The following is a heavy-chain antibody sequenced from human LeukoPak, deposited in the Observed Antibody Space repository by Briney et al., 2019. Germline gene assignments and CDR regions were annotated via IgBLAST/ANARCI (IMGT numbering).Heavy chain of an antibody. CDR2: ISSSSSTI. Sequence: SGGSLRLSCAASGFTFSSYSMNWVRQAPGKGLEWVSYISSSSSTIYYADSVKGRFTISRDNAKNSLYLQMNSLRDEDTAVYYCARMRGGQLVPLNWFDPWGQGTLVTVSS. CDR1: GFTFSSYS. V-gene: IGHV3-48*02. D-gene: IGHD6-6*01. J-gene: IGHJ5*02. CDR3: ARMRGGQLVPLNWFDP.